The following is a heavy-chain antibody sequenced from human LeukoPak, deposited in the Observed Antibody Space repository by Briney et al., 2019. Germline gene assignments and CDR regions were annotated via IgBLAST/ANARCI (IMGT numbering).Heavy chain of an antibody. V-gene: IGHV3-53*01. CDR3: ARDPFMTTGWGIDY. CDR2: IYSGGST. CDR1: GFTVSSNY. D-gene: IGHD4-17*01. J-gene: IGHJ4*02. Sequence: PGGSLRLSCAASGFTVSSNYMSWVRQAPGKGLEWVSVIYSGGSTYYADSVKGRFTISRDNSKNTLYLQMNSLRAEDTAVYYCARDPFMTTGWGIDYWGQGTLVTVSS.